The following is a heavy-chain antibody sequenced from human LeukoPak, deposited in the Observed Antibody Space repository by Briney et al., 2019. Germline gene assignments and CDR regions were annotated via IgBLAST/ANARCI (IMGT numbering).Heavy chain of an antibody. D-gene: IGHD3-10*01. Sequence: ASVKVSCKASGYTFGSYGISWVRQAPGQGLEWMGWISAYNGNTNYRQKLQGRVTMSTDTSTSTAYMDLRSLTSDDTAIYYCARDSLDGSGTYYNDSPDYWGQGTLVTVSS. V-gene: IGHV1-18*01. CDR3: ARDSLDGSGTYYNDSPDY. CDR2: ISAYNGNT. J-gene: IGHJ4*02. CDR1: GYTFGSYG.